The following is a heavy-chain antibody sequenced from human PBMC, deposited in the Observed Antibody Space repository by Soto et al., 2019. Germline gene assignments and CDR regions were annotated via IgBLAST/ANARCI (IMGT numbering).Heavy chain of an antibody. CDR3: AKDRQGSYFDY. V-gene: IGHV3-23*01. D-gene: IGHD1-26*01. CDR2: ISGSGVST. Sequence: EVQLLESGGGLVQPGGSLRLSCAASGFTFSSYAMNWVRQAPGKGLEWVSTISGSGVSTYYADSVKGRFTTSRDNSKNPLYLQMNSLRAEDTAVYYCAKDRQGSYFDYWGQGTLVTVSS. CDR1: GFTFSSYA. J-gene: IGHJ4*02.